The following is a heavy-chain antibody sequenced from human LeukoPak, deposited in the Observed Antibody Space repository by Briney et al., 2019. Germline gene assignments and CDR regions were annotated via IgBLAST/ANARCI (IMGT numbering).Heavy chain of an antibody. CDR1: GGSISSGGYF. D-gene: IGHD3-22*01. CDR2: IYYSGST. CDR3: ARGSLTYYDSSGYYYRAFDI. Sequence: PSQTLSLTCTVSGGSISSGGYFWSWIRQHPGKGLEWIGYIYYSGSTYYNPSLKGRVTISVDTSKNQFSLKLSSVTAADTAVYYCARGSLTYYDSSGYYYRAFDIWGQGTMVTVSS. V-gene: IGHV4-31*03. J-gene: IGHJ3*02.